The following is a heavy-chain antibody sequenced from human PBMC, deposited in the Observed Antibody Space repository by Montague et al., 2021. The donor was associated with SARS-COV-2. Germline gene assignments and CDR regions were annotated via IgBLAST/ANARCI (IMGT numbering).Heavy chain of an antibody. CDR2: IYYSGST. J-gene: IGHJ5*02. D-gene: IGHD3-3*01. Sequence: SETLSLTCTVSGGSISSYYWSWIRQPPGKGLEWIGYIYYSGSTNXXPSLKSRVTISVDTSKNQFSLKLSSVTAADTAVYYCAREIGLVTIFGVVTISGWFDPWGQGTLVTVSS. CDR1: GGSISSYY. V-gene: IGHV4-59*01. CDR3: AREIGLVTIFGVVTISGWFDP.